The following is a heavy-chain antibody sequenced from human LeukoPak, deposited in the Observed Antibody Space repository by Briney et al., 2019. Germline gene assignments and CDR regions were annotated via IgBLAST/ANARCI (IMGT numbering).Heavy chain of an antibody. CDR3: ARDSYDILTGYWKYGMDV. D-gene: IGHD3-9*01. CDR1: GGSISSGDYY. V-gene: IGHV4-30-4*01. CDR2: IYYSGST. J-gene: IGHJ6*02. Sequence: SETLSLTCTVSGGSISSGDYYWSWIRQPPGKGLEWIGYIYYSGSTYYNPSLKSRVTISVDTSKNQFSLKLSSVTAADTAVYYCARDSYDILTGYWKYGMDVWGQGTTVTVSS.